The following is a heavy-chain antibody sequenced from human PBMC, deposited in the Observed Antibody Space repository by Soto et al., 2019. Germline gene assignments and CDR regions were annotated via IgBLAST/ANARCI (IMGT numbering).Heavy chain of an antibody. D-gene: IGHD3-9*01. CDR3: AREAHDTFFLTYYFDY. CDR2: IIAVFGTA. Sequence: GASVKVSCKPGDTFSSYAISWVRQAPGQGLEWMGGIIAVFGTANYAQKFQGRITITADKSTGAAYMELSSLRSEDTAVYYCAREAHDTFFLTYYFDYWGQGTLVTVSS. CDR1: DTFSSYA. V-gene: IGHV1-69*06. J-gene: IGHJ4*02.